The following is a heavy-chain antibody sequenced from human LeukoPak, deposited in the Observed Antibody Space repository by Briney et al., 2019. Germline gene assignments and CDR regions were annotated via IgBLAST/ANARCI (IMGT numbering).Heavy chain of an antibody. CDR2: MNPNSGNT. V-gene: IGHV1-8*03. CDR3: ARAYCTSTSCHGNNWFDP. D-gene: IGHD2-2*01. Sequence: ASVKVSCKASGYTFTSYDINWVRQATGQGLEWMGWMNPNSGNTGYAQKFQGGVTITRNTSISTAYMELSSLRSEDTAVYYCARAYCTSTSCHGNNWFDPWGQGTLVTVAS. J-gene: IGHJ5*02. CDR1: GYTFTSYD.